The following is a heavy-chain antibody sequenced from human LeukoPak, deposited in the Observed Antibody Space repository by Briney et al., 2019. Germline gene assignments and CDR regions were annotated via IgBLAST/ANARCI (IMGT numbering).Heavy chain of an antibody. CDR2: INWNGGST. Sequence: GGSLRLSCAASGFTFSSYTMHWVRQAPGKGLEWVSGINWNGGSTGYADSVKGRFTISRDNAKNSLYLQMNSLRAEDTALYHCARAWRYYYYYMDVWGKGTTVTVSS. V-gene: IGHV3-20*01. J-gene: IGHJ6*03. CDR1: GFTFSSYT. CDR3: ARAWRYYYYYMDV. D-gene: IGHD1-1*01.